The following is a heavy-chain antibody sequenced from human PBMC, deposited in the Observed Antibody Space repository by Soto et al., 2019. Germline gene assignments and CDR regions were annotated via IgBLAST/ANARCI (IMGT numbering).Heavy chain of an antibody. CDR3: ARKPYDYIWGSYRPIDY. J-gene: IGHJ4*02. CDR2: MNPNSGNT. CDR1: GYTFTSYD. D-gene: IGHD3-16*02. Sequence: RASVKVSCKASGYTFTSYDINWVRQASGQGLEWMGWMNPNSGNTGYTQKFQGRVTMTRNTSISTAYMELSSLRSEDTAVYYCARKPYDYIWGSYRPIDYWGQGTLVTVSS. V-gene: IGHV1-8*01.